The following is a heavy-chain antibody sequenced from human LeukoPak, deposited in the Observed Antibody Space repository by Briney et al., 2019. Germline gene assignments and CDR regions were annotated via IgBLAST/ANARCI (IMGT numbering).Heavy chain of an antibody. Sequence: GGSLRLSCAASGFTFSSYCMHWVRQAPGKGLEWVAVISYDGSNNYYAEAVKGRFTISRDNSKNTLYLQMNSMRAEATAVYYCAKGVDAGYSSSWYDGYFDYWGKGTLVTVPS. CDR3: AKGVDAGYSSSWYDGYFDY. CDR2: ISYDGSNN. J-gene: IGHJ4*02. D-gene: IGHD6-13*01. CDR1: GFTFSSYC. V-gene: IGHV3-30*18.